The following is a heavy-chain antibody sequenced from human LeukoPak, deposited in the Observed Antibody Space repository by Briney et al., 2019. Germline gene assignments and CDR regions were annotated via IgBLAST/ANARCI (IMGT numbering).Heavy chain of an antibody. CDR1: GFTFSSYW. J-gene: IGHJ3*02. CDR3: TTVLYTNEDAFDI. Sequence: GGSLRLSCAASGFTFSSYWMSWVRQAPEKGLEWVGRLKSKTDGGATDYTAPVKGRFTISRDDSKNTLYLQMNSLKTEDTAVYYCTTVLYTNEDAFDIWGQGTMVTVSS. CDR2: LKSKTDGGAT. V-gene: IGHV3-15*01. D-gene: IGHD2-2*02.